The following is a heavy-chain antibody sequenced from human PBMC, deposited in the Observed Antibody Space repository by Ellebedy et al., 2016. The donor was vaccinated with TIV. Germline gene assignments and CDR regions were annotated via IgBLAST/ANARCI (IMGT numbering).Heavy chain of an antibody. J-gene: IGHJ6*02. CDR1: GYTFTSYD. CDR2: MNPNSVNT. Sequence: AASVTVSCKASGYTFTSYDINWVRQATGQGLEWMGWMNPNSVNTGYAQKFQGRVTMTRNTSISTAYMELSSLRSEDTAVYYCARGRVREVLMVYAKSYYYYGMDVWGQGTTVTVSS. V-gene: IGHV1-8*01. D-gene: IGHD2-8*01. CDR3: ARGRVREVLMVYAKSYYYYGMDV.